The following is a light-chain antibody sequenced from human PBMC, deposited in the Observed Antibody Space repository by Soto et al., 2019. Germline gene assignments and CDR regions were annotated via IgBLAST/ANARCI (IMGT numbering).Light chain of an antibody. CDR2: VNSDGTH. V-gene: IGLV4-69*01. J-gene: IGLJ2*01. Sequence: LVLTQSPSASASLGASVKLTCTLNSGHSNYAIAWHQQQPEKSPRYLMKVNSDGTHIKGDGIPDRFSGSSSGAERYLTISSLQSEDEADYYCQTWDTGIRVFGGGTKLTVL. CDR3: QTWDTGIRV. CDR1: SGHSNYA.